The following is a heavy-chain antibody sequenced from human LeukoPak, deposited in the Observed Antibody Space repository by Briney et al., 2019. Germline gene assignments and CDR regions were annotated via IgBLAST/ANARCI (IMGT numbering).Heavy chain of an antibody. V-gene: IGHV3-30-3*01. CDR3: AREDGTDDYYYYYGMDV. Sequence: PGGSLRLSCAASGFTFSSYAMHWVRQAPGKGLEWVAVISYDGSNKYYADSVKGRFTISRDNSKNTLYLLMNSLRAEDTAVYYCAREDGTDDYYYYYGMDVWGQGTTVTVSS. CDR2: ISYDGSNK. J-gene: IGHJ6*02. CDR1: GFTFSSYA. D-gene: IGHD1-14*01.